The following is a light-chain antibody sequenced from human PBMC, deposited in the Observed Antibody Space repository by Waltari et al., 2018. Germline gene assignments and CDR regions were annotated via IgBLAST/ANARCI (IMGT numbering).Light chain of an antibody. Sequence: ETVMTQSPATLSVSPGERVSLSCRASQSVGSNLAWYQQRPGQAPRLLIYGASTMATGIPARFSGSWSGSEFTLTISSLQSEDFAFYYCQQYTYWPPGTFGQGTKVEIK. J-gene: IGKJ1*01. CDR3: QQYTYWPPGT. CDR1: QSVGSN. V-gene: IGKV3-15*01. CDR2: GAS.